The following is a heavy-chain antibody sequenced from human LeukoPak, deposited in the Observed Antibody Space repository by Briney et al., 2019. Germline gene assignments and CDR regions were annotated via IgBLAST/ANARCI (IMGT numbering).Heavy chain of an antibody. J-gene: IGHJ4*02. CDR2: MYYSGDT. D-gene: IGHD3-10*01. CDR1: GGSISCSSYY. Sequence: SETLSLTCTVSGGSISCSSYYWGWIRQPPGKGLEWIGSMYYSGDTHYNPSLKSRVTISVDTSKNHFSLKLTSVTAADTAVYYCARLTSTYYYGSGSYYSFDYWGQGTLVTVSS. V-gene: IGHV4-39*02. CDR3: ARLTSTYYYGSGSYYSFDY.